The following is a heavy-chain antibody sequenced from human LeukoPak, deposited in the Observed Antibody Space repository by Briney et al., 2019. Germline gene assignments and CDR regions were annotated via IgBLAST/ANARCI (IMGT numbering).Heavy chain of an antibody. V-gene: IGHV3-23*01. D-gene: IGHD3-22*01. J-gene: IGHJ4*02. CDR3: AKFLDSSGYSEFDY. CDR2: ISGSGGST. CDR1: GFTFSSYA. Sequence: GGSLRLSCAASGFTFSSYAMSWVRQAPGKGLEWVSVISGSGGSTYYADSVEGRFTIPRDNSKNTLYLRMNSLRAEDTAVYYCAKFLDSSGYSEFDYWGQGTLVTVSS.